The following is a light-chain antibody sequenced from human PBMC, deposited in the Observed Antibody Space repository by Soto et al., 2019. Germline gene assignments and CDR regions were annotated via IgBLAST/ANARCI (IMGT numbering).Light chain of an antibody. Sequence: QSALTQPASVSGSPGQSITISCTGTSSDVGGYNYVSWYQQHPGKAPKLMIYEVSNRPSGVSNRFSGSKSGNTASLTISGLQAEDEADYHCSSYTSSSTLGVVFGGGTKLTVL. V-gene: IGLV2-14*01. CDR1: SSDVGGYNY. CDR3: SSYTSSSTLGVV. J-gene: IGLJ2*01. CDR2: EVS.